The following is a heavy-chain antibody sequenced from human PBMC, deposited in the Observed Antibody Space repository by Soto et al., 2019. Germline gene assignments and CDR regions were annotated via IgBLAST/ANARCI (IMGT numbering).Heavy chain of an antibody. D-gene: IGHD5-18*01. CDR1: GYSFTSYW. J-gene: IGHJ6*02. CDR3: ARTSMQSRGYSYGHGGMDV. V-gene: IGHV5-10-1*01. Sequence: GESLKISCKGSGYSFTSYWISWVRQMPGKGLEWMGRIDPSDSYTNYSPSFQGHATISADKSISTAYLQWSSLKASDTAIYYCARTSMQSRGYSYGHGGMDVWGQGTTVTAP. CDR2: IDPSDSYT.